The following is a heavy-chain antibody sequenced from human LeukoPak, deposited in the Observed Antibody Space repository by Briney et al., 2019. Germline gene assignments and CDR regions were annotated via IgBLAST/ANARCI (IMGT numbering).Heavy chain of an antibody. J-gene: IGHJ4*02. CDR3: ARDKQHSYGRYFDH. CDR2: MQSTGNS. CDR1: PGSISTYH. D-gene: IGHD5-18*01. Sequence: SETLSLTRTASPGSISTYHWNWIRKSPGKGLEWIGYMQSTGNSNYNPSLKSRVTMSVDMSRNEIVLNLSSVTAADTAVYFCARDKQHSYGRYFDHWGQGILVTVSS. V-gene: IGHV4-59*01.